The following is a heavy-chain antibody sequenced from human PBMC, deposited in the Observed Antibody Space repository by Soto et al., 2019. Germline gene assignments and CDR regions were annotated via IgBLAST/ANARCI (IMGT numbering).Heavy chain of an antibody. CDR2: ISSWGSTI. J-gene: IGHJ4*02. CDR3: ARDLVERIDGY. Sequence: QPGGSLRLSCAASGFSFSGSSMNWVRQAPGRGLEWLSYISSWGSTIYYADSVKGRFTVSRDNAKNSLYLQMHGLADEDTAVYYCARDLVERIDGYWGKGTLVTVSS. D-gene: IGHD1-26*01. CDR1: GFSFSGSS. V-gene: IGHV3-48*02.